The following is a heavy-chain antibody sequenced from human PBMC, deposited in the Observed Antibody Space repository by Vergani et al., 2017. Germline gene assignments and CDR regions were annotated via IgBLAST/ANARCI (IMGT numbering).Heavy chain of an antibody. CDR1: GGTFSRYA. V-gene: IGHV1-69*04. J-gene: IGHJ4*02. D-gene: IGHD5-18*01. CDR2: IIPILGIA. CDR3: ARNGGGTATSLDY. Sequence: QVQLVQSGAEVKKPGSSVKVSCTASGGTFSRYAISWVRQAPGQGLEWMGSIIPILGIANYAQKFQGRVTITADKSTSTAYMELSSLRSEDTAVYYCARNGGGTATSLDYWGQGTLVTVSS.